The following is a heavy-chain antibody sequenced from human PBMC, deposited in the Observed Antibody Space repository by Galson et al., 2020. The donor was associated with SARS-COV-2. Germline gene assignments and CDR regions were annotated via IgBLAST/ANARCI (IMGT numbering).Heavy chain of an antibody. Sequence: ASVKVSCAASGYSFVDYYLHWVRQAPGQGLAWMGWIHSKNGYTKTPQRFEDRVSMPRHTYPHTAHFYLSRMTSDDTAVYVFASTITVASTTSRDAFDMWGQGTVVTVSS. CDR2: IHSKNGYT. V-gene: IGHV1-2*02. CDR1: GYSFVDYY. D-gene: IGHD3-10*01. CDR3: ASTITVASTTSRDAFDM. J-gene: IGHJ3*02.